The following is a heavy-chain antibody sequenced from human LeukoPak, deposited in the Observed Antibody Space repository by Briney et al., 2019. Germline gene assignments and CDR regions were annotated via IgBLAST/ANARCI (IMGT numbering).Heavy chain of an antibody. CDR2: IHGGGGSA. Sequence: GGSLRLSCTASGFTFSAYAMMWVRQAPGKGPEWVSAIHGGGGSAFYADSVKGRFTISRDNSKYTLFLQMNSLRAEDTAVYYCARDPHGDYKGAFDMWGPGTMVTVSS. D-gene: IGHD4-17*01. V-gene: IGHV3-23*01. CDR1: GFTFSAYA. J-gene: IGHJ3*02. CDR3: ARDPHGDYKGAFDM.